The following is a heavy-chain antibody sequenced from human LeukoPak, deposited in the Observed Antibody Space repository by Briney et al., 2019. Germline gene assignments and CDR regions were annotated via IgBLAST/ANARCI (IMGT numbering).Heavy chain of an antibody. J-gene: IGHJ4*02. CDR1: GGSISSYY. Sequence: PSETLSLTCTGSGGSISSYYWSWIRQPPGKGLEWIGYIYYSGSTNYNPSLKSRVTISVDTSKNQFSLKLSSVTAADTAVYYCARVSSGYYPFDYWGQGTLVTVSS. V-gene: IGHV4-59*01. D-gene: IGHD3-22*01. CDR3: ARVSSGYYPFDY. CDR2: IYYSGST.